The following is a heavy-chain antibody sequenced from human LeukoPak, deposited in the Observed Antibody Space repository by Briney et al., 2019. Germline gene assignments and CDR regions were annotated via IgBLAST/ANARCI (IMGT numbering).Heavy chain of an antibody. V-gene: IGHV3-23*01. CDR1: GFTFSSYA. J-gene: IGHJ4*02. CDR3: ASYDSSGYYPWAFDY. CDR2: ISGSGGST. D-gene: IGHD3-22*01. Sequence: GGSLRLSCAASGFTFSSYAMSWVRQAPGKGLEWVSAISGSGGSTYYADSVKGRFTISRDNSKNTLYLQINSLRAEDTAVYYCASYDSSGYYPWAFDYWGQGTLVTVSS.